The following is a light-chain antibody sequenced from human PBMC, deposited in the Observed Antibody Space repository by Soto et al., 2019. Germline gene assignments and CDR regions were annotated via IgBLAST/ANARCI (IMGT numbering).Light chain of an antibody. J-gene: IGKJ1*01. V-gene: IGKV3-20*01. CDR2: TAS. Sequence: EIVLTQSPGTLSLSPGERATLSCRASQSVADNYLAWYQQKPGQAPRLLIYTASRRAAGIPDPFSDSGSRTDFTLTITRLEPEDFALYYCQQYGHSPRTFGQGTKVEIK. CDR3: QQYGHSPRT. CDR1: QSVADNY.